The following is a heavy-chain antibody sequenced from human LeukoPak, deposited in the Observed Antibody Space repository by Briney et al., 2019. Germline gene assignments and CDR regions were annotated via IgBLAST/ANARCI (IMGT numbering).Heavy chain of an antibody. J-gene: IGHJ6*02. V-gene: IGHV3-30-3*01. CDR1: GFTFSSYA. CDR3: ARSRPYCSGGSCYSDGMDV. D-gene: IGHD2-15*01. Sequence: GGSLRLSCAASGFTFSSYAMNWVRQAPGKGREWVAARSYDGSKKYYADSVKGRFTISRDHFKNTLYVQMNSLRTEDTAVYYCARSRPYCSGGSCYSDGMDVWGQGTTVTVSS. CDR2: RSYDGSKK.